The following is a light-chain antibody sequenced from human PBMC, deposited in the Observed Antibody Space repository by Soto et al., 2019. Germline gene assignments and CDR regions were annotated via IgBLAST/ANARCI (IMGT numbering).Light chain of an antibody. Sequence: QSVLTQPASVSGSPGQSITISCTGTSGDVGNFDLVSWYQQHPGKAPKLIIYEVNKRPSAVSNRFSGSKSDNTASLTISGLQAEDEADYYCCSYAGSRTSVFGTGTKVTVL. CDR2: EVN. V-gene: IGLV2-23*02. CDR1: SGDVGNFDL. J-gene: IGLJ1*01. CDR3: CSYAGSRTSV.